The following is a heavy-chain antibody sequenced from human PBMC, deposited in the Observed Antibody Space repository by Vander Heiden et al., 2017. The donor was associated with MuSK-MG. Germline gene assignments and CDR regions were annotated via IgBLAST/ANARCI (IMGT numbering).Heavy chain of an antibody. V-gene: IGHV1-2*02. J-gene: IGHJ4*02. Sequence: QVQLVQSGAEVKNLGASVKVSCKASGYTFTGYYMHWVRQAPGQGLEWMGWINPNSGGTNYAQKFQDRVTMTRDSSIRTAYMELRSLRSDDTAVYYCARGYDNYYDDSGYYRHFDYWGQGTLGTVSS. CDR1: GYTFTGYY. CDR3: ARGYDNYYDDSGYYRHFDY. CDR2: INPNSGGT. D-gene: IGHD3-22*01.